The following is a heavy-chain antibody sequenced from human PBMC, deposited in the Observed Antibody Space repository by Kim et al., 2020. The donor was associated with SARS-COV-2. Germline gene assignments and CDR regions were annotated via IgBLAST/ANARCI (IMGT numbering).Heavy chain of an antibody. V-gene: IGHV3-64*04. D-gene: IGHD3-10*01. CDR3: ARDRVTARRFGYAFDI. J-gene: IGHJ3*02. Sequence: KARCTISKDQSQTTLYLQMNSLRAEDTAVYYCARDRVTARRFGYAFDIWGQGTMVTVSS.